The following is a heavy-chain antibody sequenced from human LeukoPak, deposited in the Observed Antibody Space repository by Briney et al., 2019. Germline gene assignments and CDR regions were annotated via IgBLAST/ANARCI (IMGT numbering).Heavy chain of an antibody. V-gene: IGHV4-34*01. CDR2: INHSGST. D-gene: IGHD2-15*01. J-gene: IGHJ3*02. CDR3: ARLLLGVGPDAFDI. Sequence: SETLSLTCAVYGGSFSGYYWSWIRQPPGKGLEWIGEINHSGSTNYNPSLKSRVTISVDTSKNQFSLKLSSVTAADTAVYYCARLLLGVGPDAFDIWGQGTMVTVSS. CDR1: GGSFSGYY.